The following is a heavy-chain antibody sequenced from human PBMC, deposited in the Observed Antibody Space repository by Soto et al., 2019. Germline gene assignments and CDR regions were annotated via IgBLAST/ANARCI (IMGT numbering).Heavy chain of an antibody. CDR3: AHRLAATGLFDY. CDR1: GFSLSTSGVG. V-gene: IGHV2-5*02. J-gene: IGHJ4*02. CDR2: IYWDDDK. D-gene: IGHD6-13*01. Sequence: QITLKESGPTLVKPTQTLTLTCTFSGFSLSTSGVGVGWIRQPPGKALEWLALIYWDDDKRYSPSLKSRLTIPKDTSKNRVVLTMTNMDPVDTATYYCAHRLAATGLFDYWGQGTLVTVSS.